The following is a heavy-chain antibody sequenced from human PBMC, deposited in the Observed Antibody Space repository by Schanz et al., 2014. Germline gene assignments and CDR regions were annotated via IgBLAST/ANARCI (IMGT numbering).Heavy chain of an antibody. J-gene: IGHJ4*02. V-gene: IGHV3-66*01. CDR3: VRDSFFAFDY. Sequence: EVQLVESGGGLVQPGGSLRLSCATSGFIFSSYWMHWVRQAPGKGLEWVSFVHPGGSTYYPDSVKGRFTISSDNSKSTLYLQMSSLRAEDTAVYYCVRDSFFAFDYWGQGTLVTVSS. CDR1: GFIFSSYW. CDR2: VHPGGST. D-gene: IGHD3-3*01.